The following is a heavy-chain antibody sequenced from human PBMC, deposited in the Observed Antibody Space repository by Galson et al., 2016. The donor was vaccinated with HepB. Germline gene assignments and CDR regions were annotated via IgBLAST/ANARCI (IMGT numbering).Heavy chain of an antibody. CDR1: GFTYSSYG. D-gene: IGHD3-16*02. V-gene: IGHV3-33*01. CDR2: IQFDGSKK. Sequence: SLRLSCAGSGFTYSSYGMHWVRQAPGKGLEWVAAIQFDGSKKYYGDSVKGRFTISRDDSKNTVYLQMSSLRAEDTAIYFCARDLSYGSNWFDPRSQGTLVTVSS. J-gene: IGHJ5*02. CDR3: ARDLSYGSNWFDP.